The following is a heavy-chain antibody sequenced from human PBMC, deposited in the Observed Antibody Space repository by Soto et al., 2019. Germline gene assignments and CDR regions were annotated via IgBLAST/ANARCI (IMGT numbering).Heavy chain of an antibody. CDR2: IWYDGSNK. D-gene: IGHD5-12*01. J-gene: IGHJ4*02. CDR1: GFTFSSYG. CDR3: ARMRWLQYPFDY. V-gene: IGHV3-33*01. Sequence: GGSLRLSCAASGFTFSSYGMHWVRQAPGKGLEWVAVIWYDGSNKYYADSVKGRFTISRDNSKNTLYLQMNSLRAEDTAVYYCARMRWLQYPFDYWGQGTLVTVSS.